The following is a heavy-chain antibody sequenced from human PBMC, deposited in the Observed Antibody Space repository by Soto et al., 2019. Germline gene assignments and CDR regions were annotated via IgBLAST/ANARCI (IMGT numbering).Heavy chain of an antibody. J-gene: IGHJ3*02. CDR1: GYTFTGYY. CDR3: ARDSGSYYRSGAFDI. Sequence: GASVKVSCKASGYTFTGYYMHWVRQAPGQGLEWMGWISAYNGNTKHAQKLQGRVTMTTDTSTSTAYMELRSLRSDDTAVYYCARDSGSYYRSGAFDIWGQGTMVTVSS. CDR2: ISAYNGNT. V-gene: IGHV1-18*04. D-gene: IGHD1-26*01.